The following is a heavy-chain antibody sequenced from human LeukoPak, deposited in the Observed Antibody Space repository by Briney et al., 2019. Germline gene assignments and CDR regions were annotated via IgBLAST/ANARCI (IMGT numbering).Heavy chain of an antibody. V-gene: IGHV4-31*03. CDR3: ARDRHGAYFDY. D-gene: IGHD3-10*01. CDR2: IHHSGDT. CDR1: GSSISSGGYY. Sequence: SETLSLTCTVSGSSISSGGYYWTWIRQHPGDGLEWIAYIHHSGDTYYNPSLKSRLTISVDTSKNQFSLKLSSVTAADTAVYYCARDRHGAYFDYWGQGTLVTVSS. J-gene: IGHJ4*02.